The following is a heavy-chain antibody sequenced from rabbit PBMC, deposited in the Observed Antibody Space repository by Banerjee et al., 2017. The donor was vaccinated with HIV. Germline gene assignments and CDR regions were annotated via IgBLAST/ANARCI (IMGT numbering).Heavy chain of an antibody. Sequence: QALEGSGGYLVKPGGSLTVTCKDCGLSFRNKYVMCWVRQAPGNGLEWITCINTSSGNTVYATWAKGRFTTSKTSSTTVTLQMTSLTAADTATYFCARTGSLYYGFKLWSPGTLVTVS. V-gene: IGHV1S40*01. CDR2: INTSSGNT. CDR3: ARTGSLYYGFKL. J-gene: IGHJ4*01. CDR1: GLSFRNKYV. D-gene: IGHD8-1*01.